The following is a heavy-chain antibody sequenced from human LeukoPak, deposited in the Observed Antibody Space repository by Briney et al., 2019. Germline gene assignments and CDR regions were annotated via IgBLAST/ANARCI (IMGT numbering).Heavy chain of an antibody. Sequence: GASVKVSCKGSGYTFTSYDINWVRHATGQGLEWMGWMNPNSGNTGYAQKFQGRVTITRNTSISTAYMELSSLRSEDTAVYYCASSRTNYCGGDCPYDAFDIWGQGTMVTVSS. J-gene: IGHJ3*02. CDR2: MNPNSGNT. D-gene: IGHD2-21*01. V-gene: IGHV1-8*03. CDR3: ASSRTNYCGGDCPYDAFDI. CDR1: GYTFTSYD.